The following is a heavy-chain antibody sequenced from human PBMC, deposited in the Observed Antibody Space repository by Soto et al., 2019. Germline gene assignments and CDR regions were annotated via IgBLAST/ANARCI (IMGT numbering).Heavy chain of an antibody. CDR1: GFTYSSYA. V-gene: IGHV3-23*01. D-gene: IGHD6-13*01. CDR2: ISGSGVST. CDR3: AKEHHYSSSWSEFDY. Sequence: EVQLLGSGGGLVQPGGSLRLSCAASGFTYSSYAMSWVRQAPGKGLEWVSAISGSGVSTYYADSVKGRFTISRDNSKNTLYLQMNSLRAEDTAVYYCAKEHHYSSSWSEFDYWGQGTLVTVSS. J-gene: IGHJ4*02.